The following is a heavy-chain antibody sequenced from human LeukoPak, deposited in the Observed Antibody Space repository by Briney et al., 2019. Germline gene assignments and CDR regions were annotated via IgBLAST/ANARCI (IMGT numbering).Heavy chain of an antibody. D-gene: IGHD1-26*01. CDR1: GGSFNGYY. CDR3: ARTRWERPIFDY. Sequence: SETLSLTCAVYGGSFNGYYWSWIRQPPGKGLEWIGEINHSGSTNYNPSLKSRVTISVDTSKNQFSLKLSSVTAADTAVYYCARTRWERPIFDYWGQGTLVTVSS. CDR2: INHSGST. J-gene: IGHJ4*02. V-gene: IGHV4-34*01.